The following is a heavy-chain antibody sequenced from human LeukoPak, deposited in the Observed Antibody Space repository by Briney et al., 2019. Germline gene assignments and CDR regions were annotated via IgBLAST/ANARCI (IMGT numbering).Heavy chain of an antibody. J-gene: IGHJ4*02. V-gene: IGHV1-8*02. Sequence: GASVKVSCKASGYTFTSYDINWVRQATGQGLEWMGWMNPNSGNTGYAQKLQGRVTMTTDTSTSTAYMELRSLRSDDTAVYYCARGYGGNALPRDYWGQGTLVTVSS. CDR2: MNPNSGNT. CDR3: ARGYGGNALPRDY. D-gene: IGHD4-23*01. CDR1: GYTFTSYD.